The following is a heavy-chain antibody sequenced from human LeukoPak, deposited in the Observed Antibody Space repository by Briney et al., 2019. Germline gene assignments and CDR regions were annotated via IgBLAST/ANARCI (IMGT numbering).Heavy chain of an antibody. CDR1: GGSFSGYY. J-gene: IGHJ4*02. CDR2: INHSGST. CDR3: ARRVLTPYYYFDY. D-gene: IGHD3-10*01. V-gene: IGHV4-34*01. Sequence: SETLSLICAVYGGSFSGYYWSWIRQPPGKGLEWIGEINHSGSTNYNPSLKSRVTISVDTSKNQFSLKLSSVTAADTAVYYCARRVLTPYYYFDYWGQGTLVTVSS.